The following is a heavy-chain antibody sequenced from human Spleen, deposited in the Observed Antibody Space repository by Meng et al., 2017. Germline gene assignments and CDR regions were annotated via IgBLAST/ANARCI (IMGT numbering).Heavy chain of an antibody. Sequence: ASVKVSCKAPGGIFSKYVIGWVRQAPGQGLEWMGRINPNSGGTNYAQKFQGRVTMTRDTSISTAYMELSRLRSDDTAVYYCARELTAAAGSSWFDPWGQGTLVTVSS. J-gene: IGHJ5*02. CDR2: INPNSGGT. D-gene: IGHD6-13*01. V-gene: IGHV1-2*06. CDR1: GGIFSKYV. CDR3: ARELTAAAGSSWFDP.